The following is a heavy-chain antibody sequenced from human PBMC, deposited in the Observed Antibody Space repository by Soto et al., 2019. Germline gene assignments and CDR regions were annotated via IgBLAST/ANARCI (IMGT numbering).Heavy chain of an antibody. V-gene: IGHV1-69*13. CDR3: ASPPSHDSSGTYFDY. CDR2: IIPIFGTA. Sequence: ASVKVSCKASGGTFSSYAISWVRQAPGQGLEWMGGIIPIFGTANYAQKFQGRVTITADESTSTAYMELSSLRSEDTAVYYCASPPSHDSSGTYFDYWGQGTLVTVSS. D-gene: IGHD3-22*01. J-gene: IGHJ4*02. CDR1: GGTFSSYA.